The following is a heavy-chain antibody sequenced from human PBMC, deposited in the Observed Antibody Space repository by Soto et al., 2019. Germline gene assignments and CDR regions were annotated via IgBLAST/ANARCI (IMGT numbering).Heavy chain of an antibody. V-gene: IGHV5-51*01. J-gene: IGHJ3*02. CDR1: GYTFTAYW. D-gene: IGHD6-25*01. CDR3: ARGGYSGNSKDPFYI. Sequence: PGESLKISCKGSGYTFTAYWIGWVRQMPGKGLEWMGIIYPGDSDTRCSPSFQGQVTISADKSITTAYLQWSSLKASDTAMFYCARGGYSGNSKDPFYIWGPGTMVTVSS. CDR2: IYPGDSDT.